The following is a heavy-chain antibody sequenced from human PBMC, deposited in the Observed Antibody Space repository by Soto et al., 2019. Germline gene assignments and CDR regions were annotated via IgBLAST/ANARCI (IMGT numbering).Heavy chain of an antibody. CDR1: GYTFTTHA. CDR2: INGGTGQT. V-gene: IGHV1-3*01. CDR3: ARGDRYYDYVWGSYHQVPFDY. D-gene: IGHD3-16*02. J-gene: IGHJ4*02. Sequence: ASVKVSCKASGYTFTTHAMHWVRQAPGQSLEWMGWINGGTGQTKHSQRFQGRVNITRDTSTSTAYMELSSLRSEDTAVYYCARGDRYYDYVWGSYHQVPFDYWGQGTLVTVSS.